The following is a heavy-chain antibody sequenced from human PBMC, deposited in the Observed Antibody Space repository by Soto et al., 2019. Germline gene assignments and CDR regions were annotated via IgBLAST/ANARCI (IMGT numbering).Heavy chain of an antibody. CDR1: GFTFSSYD. CDR3: TKDRVVTTYGYFDY. CDR2: ISYDGSNK. Sequence: QVQLVESGGGVVQPGRSLRLSCAASGFTFSSYDMHWVRQAPGKGLEWVAVISYDGSNKYYADSVKGRFTISRDTSKNTLYLQMNSLRAEDTAVYYCTKDRVVTTYGYFDYWGQGTLVTVSS. J-gene: IGHJ4*02. V-gene: IGHV3-30*18. D-gene: IGHD2-21*02.